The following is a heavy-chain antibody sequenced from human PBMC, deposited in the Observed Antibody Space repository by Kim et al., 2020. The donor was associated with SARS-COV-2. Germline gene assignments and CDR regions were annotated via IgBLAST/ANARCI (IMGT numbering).Heavy chain of an antibody. CDR1: GFTFSSYS. CDR2: ISSSSSYI. CDR3: ARALTLFWQWPLVDY. Sequence: GGSLRLSCAASGFTFSSYSMNWVRQAPGKGLEWVSSISSSSSYIYYADSVKGRFTISRDNAKNSLYLQMNSLRAEDTAVYYCARALTLFWQWPLVDYWGQGTLVTVSS. V-gene: IGHV3-21*01. J-gene: IGHJ4*02. D-gene: IGHD6-19*01.